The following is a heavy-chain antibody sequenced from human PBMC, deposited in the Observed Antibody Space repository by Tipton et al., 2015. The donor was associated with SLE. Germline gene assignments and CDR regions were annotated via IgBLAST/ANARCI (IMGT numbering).Heavy chain of an antibody. CDR1: GGSFSGYY. J-gene: IGHJ6*03. CDR2: INHSGST. Sequence: TLSLTCAVYGGSFSGYYWNWIRQPPGKGLEWIGEINHSGSTNYNPSLKSRVTVSVDTSKNQFSLKLSSVTAADTAVYYCARSLLWSGGPGYYYMDVWGKGTTVTVSS. V-gene: IGHV4-34*01. CDR3: ARSLLWSGGPGYYYMDV. D-gene: IGHD3-10*01.